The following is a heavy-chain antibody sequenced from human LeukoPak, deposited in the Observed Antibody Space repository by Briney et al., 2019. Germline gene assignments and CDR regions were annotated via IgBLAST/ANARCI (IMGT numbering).Heavy chain of an antibody. CDR1: GGSISSSSYY. J-gene: IGHJ4*02. CDR3: ASRGRTTNDY. Sequence: SETLSLTCTVSGGSISSSSYYWGWIRQPPGKGLEWIGSIYYSGSTYYNPSLKSRVTISVDTSKNQFSLKLSSVTAADTAVYYCASRGRTTNDYWGQGTLVTVSS. D-gene: IGHD4-17*01. V-gene: IGHV4-39*01. CDR2: IYYSGST.